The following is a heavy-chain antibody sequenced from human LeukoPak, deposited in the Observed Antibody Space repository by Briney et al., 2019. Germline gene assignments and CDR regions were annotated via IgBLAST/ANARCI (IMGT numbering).Heavy chain of an antibody. D-gene: IGHD1-26*01. CDR2: IWNDGGYE. Sequence: QPGRSLRLSCAASGFTFSDYGMHWVRQAPGKGLEWVAVIWNDGGYEYYADSVKGRFTISRDNSKNTLYLQMNNLRADDTAVYFCAKPTRGGGSFLIDYWGQGTLVTVSS. V-gene: IGHV3-33*03. CDR3: AKPTRGGGSFLIDY. J-gene: IGHJ4*02. CDR1: GFTFSDYG.